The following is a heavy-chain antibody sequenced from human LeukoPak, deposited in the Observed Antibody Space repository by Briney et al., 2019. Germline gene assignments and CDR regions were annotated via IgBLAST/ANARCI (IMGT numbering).Heavy chain of an antibody. CDR3: ARGGVIVVDFYAFDI. J-gene: IGHJ3*02. Sequence: ASVKVSCRASGYTFSIYGISWVRQAPGQGLEWMGWINTYNGNTNYAQKFQGRVTMTTDTSTSTAYMELRSLRSDDTAVYYCARGGVIVVDFYAFDIWGQGTMVTVSS. V-gene: IGHV1-18*01. CDR1: GYTFSIYG. D-gene: IGHD3-22*01. CDR2: INTYNGNT.